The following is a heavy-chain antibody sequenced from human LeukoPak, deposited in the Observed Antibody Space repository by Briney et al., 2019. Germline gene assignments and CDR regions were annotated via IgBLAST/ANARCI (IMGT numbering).Heavy chain of an antibody. D-gene: IGHD1-1*01. Sequence: PGGSLRLSCTASGFTFGDYAMSWVRQPPGKGLEWIGEINHSGSTKYNPSLKSRVTISVDTSKNQFSLKLTSVTAADTAVYYCARLEAYWGQGTLVTVSS. CDR2: INHSGST. CDR3: ARLEAY. J-gene: IGHJ4*02. V-gene: IGHV4-34*01. CDR1: GFTFGDYA.